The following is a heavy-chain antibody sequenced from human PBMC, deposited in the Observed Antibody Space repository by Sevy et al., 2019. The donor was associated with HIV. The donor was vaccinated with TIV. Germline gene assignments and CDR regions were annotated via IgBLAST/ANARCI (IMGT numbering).Heavy chain of an antibody. CDR1: GFTFSSYD. V-gene: IGHV3-13*01. Sequence: GGSLRLSCAASGFTFSSYDMHWVRQATGKGLEWVSAIGTAGDTYYPGSVKGGLTISRENGKNSLYLQMNSLRAGDTAVYYGERGVGGRRAAGPDGMDVWGQGTTVTVSS. J-gene: IGHJ6*02. CDR3: ERGVGGRRAAGPDGMDV. D-gene: IGHD6-13*01. CDR2: IGTAGDT.